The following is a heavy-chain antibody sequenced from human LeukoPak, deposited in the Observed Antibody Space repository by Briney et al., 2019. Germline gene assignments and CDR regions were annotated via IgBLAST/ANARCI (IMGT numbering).Heavy chain of an antibody. V-gene: IGHV3-11*01. J-gene: IGHJ6*02. CDR2: FSLSGSTV. CDR1: GFTYSDYY. Sequence: GPSLSISSVAPGFTYSDYYRSWVRQAQGKGLEGVSYFSLSGSTVYYADSVKGRFTISRDNAKNSLYLQMNSLRAEDTAVYYCARDSTHTAVVIYYYGLDVWGQGTTVTVSS. D-gene: IGHD5-18*01. CDR3: ARDSTHTAVVIYYYGLDV.